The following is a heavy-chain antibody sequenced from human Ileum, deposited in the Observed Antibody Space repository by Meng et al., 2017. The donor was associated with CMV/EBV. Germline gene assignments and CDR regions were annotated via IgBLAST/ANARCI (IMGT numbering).Heavy chain of an antibody. V-gene: IGHV4-34*01. J-gene: IGHJ4*02. Sequence: VQLQQWGAGLLKSSETLSLTCAVYGVSFSGYYWSWLRQPPGKGLEWIGEINHSGSTNYNPSLKSRVTISVDTSKNQFSLKLSSVTAADTAVYYCARVPRRLTIRGYFDYWGQGTLVTVSS. CDR3: ARVPRRLTIRGYFDY. CDR1: GVSFSGYY. CDR2: INHSGST. D-gene: IGHD5-24*01.